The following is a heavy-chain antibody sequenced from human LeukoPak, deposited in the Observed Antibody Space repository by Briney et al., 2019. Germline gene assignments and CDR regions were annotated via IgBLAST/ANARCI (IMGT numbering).Heavy chain of an antibody. CDR2: IYYSGST. J-gene: IGHJ4*02. CDR3: ARAGGTYDYVWGSYDY. D-gene: IGHD3-16*01. Sequence: SETLSLTCTVSGGSNSSYYWSWIRQPPGKGLEWIGYIYYSGSTNYNPSLKSRVTISVDTSKNQFSLKLSSVTAADTAVYYCARAGGTYDYVWGSYDYWGQGTLVTVSS. CDR1: GGSNSSYY. V-gene: IGHV4-59*01.